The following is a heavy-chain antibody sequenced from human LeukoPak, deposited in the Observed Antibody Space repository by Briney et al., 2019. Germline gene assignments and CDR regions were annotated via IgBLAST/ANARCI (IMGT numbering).Heavy chain of an antibody. Sequence: GGSLRLSCAASGFTFSSYWMSWVRQAPGKGLEWVANIKQDGSEKYYVDSVKGRFTISRDNAKNSLYLQMNSLRAEDTALYYCAKDIGSSLSGDTAYDYWGQGTLVTVSS. CDR3: AKDIGSSLSGDTAYDY. D-gene: IGHD5-18*01. V-gene: IGHV3-7*03. CDR1: GFTFSSYW. J-gene: IGHJ4*02. CDR2: IKQDGSEK.